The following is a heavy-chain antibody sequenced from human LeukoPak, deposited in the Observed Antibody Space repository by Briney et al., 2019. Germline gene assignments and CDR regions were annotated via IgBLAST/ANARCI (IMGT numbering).Heavy chain of an antibody. V-gene: IGHV1-8*03. CDR3: ATSYDFWSGSDAFDI. J-gene: IGHJ3*02. Sequence: ASVKVSCKASGYTFTSYDINWVRQATGQGLEWMGWMNPNSGNTGYAQKFQGRVNITRNTSISTAYMELSSLRSEDTAVYYCATSYDFWSGSDAFDIWGQGTMVTVSS. CDR2: MNPNSGNT. D-gene: IGHD3-3*01. CDR1: GYTFTSYD.